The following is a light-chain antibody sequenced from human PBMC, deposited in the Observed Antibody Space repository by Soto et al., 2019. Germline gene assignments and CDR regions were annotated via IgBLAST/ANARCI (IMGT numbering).Light chain of an antibody. CDR1: SSNIGGNS. V-gene: IGLV1-51*01. CDR3: GSWDSSMSAYV. CDR2: DDD. J-gene: IGLJ1*01. Sequence: QSVLTQPPSVSAAPGQKVTISCSGSSSNIGGNSVSWYQQLPGTAPKLLIYDDDKRPSGIPDRFSGSKSGTSATLGITGFQTGEEADYYCGSWDSSMSAYVFAPGTKVIV.